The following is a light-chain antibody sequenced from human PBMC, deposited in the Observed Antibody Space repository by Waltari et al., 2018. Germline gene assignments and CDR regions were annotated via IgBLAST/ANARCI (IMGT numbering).Light chain of an antibody. CDR3: QKRSNWLT. Sequence: EIVLTQSPVTLSVSPGERATLSCRASQTVSSYLAWYQQKPGQAPRLLIYDASNRATGIPARFSGSGSGTDFTLTSSRLEDEDVAVYYCQKRSNWLTFGGGTKVEIK. V-gene: IGKV3-11*01. J-gene: IGKJ4*01. CDR1: QTVSSY. CDR2: DAS.